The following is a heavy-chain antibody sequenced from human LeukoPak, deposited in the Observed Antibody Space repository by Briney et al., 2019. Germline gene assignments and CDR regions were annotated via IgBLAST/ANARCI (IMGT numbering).Heavy chain of an antibody. V-gene: IGHV3-23*01. CDR2: ISSSGDNR. CDR3: ARAQDDTRNDLVDRSWDH. CDR1: GFTFSRCP. D-gene: IGHD1-1*01. J-gene: IGHJ4*02. Sequence: PGGSLRLSCAASGFTFSRCPMSWVRQAPGKGLEWVSAISSSGDNRHYADSVKGRFTISRDNSKNTLYLQMTSLRADDTAVYYCARAQDDTRNDLVDRSWDHWGQETLVTVSS.